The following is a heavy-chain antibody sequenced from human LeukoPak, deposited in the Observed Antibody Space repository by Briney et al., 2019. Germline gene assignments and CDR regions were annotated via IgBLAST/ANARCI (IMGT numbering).Heavy chain of an antibody. Sequence: GGSLRLSCSASGFIFSSYALHWVRQAPGKGLEYVSAISNNGGSTYYADSVKGRFTISRDNSKNTLYLQMSSLRPEDTAVYYCVPFRYYDMDVWGQGTTVTVSS. CDR2: ISNNGGST. V-gene: IGHV3-64D*06. CDR1: GFIFSSYA. CDR3: VPFRYYDMDV. J-gene: IGHJ6*02.